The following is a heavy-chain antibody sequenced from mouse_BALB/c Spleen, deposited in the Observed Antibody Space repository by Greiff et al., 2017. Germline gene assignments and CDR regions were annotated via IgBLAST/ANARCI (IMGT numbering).Heavy chain of an antibody. V-gene: IGHV14-3*02. Sequence: VQLQQPGAELVKPGASVKLSCTASGFNIKDTYMHWVKQRPEQGLEWIGRIDPANGNTKYDPKFQGKATITADTSSNTAYLQLSSLTSEDTAVYYCALLYGMDYWGQGTSVTVSS. CDR2: IDPANGNT. J-gene: IGHJ4*01. D-gene: IGHD2-10*02. CDR3: ALLYGMDY. CDR1: GFNIKDTY.